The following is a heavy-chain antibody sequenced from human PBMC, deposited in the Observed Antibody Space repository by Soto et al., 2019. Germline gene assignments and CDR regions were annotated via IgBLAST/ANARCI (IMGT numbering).Heavy chain of an antibody. J-gene: IGHJ6*02. CDR3: ARARGSSGWYHYYYYGMDV. Sequence: SETLSLTCTVSGGSISSGDYSWSWIRQPPGKGLEWVGYIYYSGSTYYNPSLKSRVTISVDTSTNQFSLKLSSVTAADTAVYYCARARGSSGWYHYYYYGMDVWGQGTTVTVSS. D-gene: IGHD6-19*01. CDR2: IYYSGST. CDR1: GGSISSGDYS. V-gene: IGHV4-30-4*01.